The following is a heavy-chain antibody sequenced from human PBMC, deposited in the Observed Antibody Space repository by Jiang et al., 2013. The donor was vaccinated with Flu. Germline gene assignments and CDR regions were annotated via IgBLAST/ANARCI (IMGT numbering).Heavy chain of an antibody. Sequence: TSYADSVKGRFTISRDNAKNTLYLQMNSLRAEDTAVYYCARGLRYYDSSGYQGRYYYYGMDVVGPRDHGHRLL. J-gene: IGHJ6*02. CDR2: T. CDR3: ARGLRYYDSSGYQGRYYYYGMDV. D-gene: IGHD3-22*01. V-gene: IGHV3-74*01.